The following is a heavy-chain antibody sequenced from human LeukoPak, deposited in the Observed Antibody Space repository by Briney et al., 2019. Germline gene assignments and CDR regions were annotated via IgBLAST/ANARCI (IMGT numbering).Heavy chain of an antibody. CDR3: AREIRSTVTTFFDY. CDR2: INPNSGGT. V-gene: IGHV1-2*02. D-gene: IGHD4-17*01. J-gene: IGHJ4*02. Sequence: ASVKVSCKASGYTLTGYYMHWVRQAPGQGLEWMGWINPNSGGTNYAQKFQGRVTMTRDTSISTAYMELSRLRSDDTAVYYCAREIRSTVTTFFDYWGQGTLVTVSS. CDR1: GYTLTGYY.